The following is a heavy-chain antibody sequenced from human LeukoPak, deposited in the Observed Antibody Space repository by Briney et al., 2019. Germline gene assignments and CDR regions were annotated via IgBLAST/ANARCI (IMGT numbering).Heavy chain of an antibody. J-gene: IGHJ6*03. CDR3: ARRKGAYSYYYYYMDV. D-gene: IGHD4/OR15-4a*01. Sequence: SETLSLTCTVSGYSISSSYYWGWIRQPPGKGLEWIGSIYYSGSTYYNPSLKSRVTISVDTSKNQFSLKLSSVTAADTAVYYCARRKGAYSYYYYYMDVWGKGTPVTVSS. V-gene: IGHV4-39*01. CDR2: IYYSGST. CDR1: GYSISSSYY.